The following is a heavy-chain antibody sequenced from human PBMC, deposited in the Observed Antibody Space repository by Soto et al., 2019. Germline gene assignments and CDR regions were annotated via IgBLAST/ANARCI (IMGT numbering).Heavy chain of an antibody. CDR3: AKVVSGGRLDS. D-gene: IGHD6-25*01. CDR2: MYYNEST. CDR1: GVSINNYY. J-gene: IGHJ4*02. Sequence: KPSETLSPTCTVSGVSINNYYWTWIRQPPGRRREWIGAMYYNESTTYNPSIRSRVTFSVDTSKNQESLSLTSVTAADTAVYFCAKVVSGGRLDSWGQGTLVTVSS. V-gene: IGHV4-59*01.